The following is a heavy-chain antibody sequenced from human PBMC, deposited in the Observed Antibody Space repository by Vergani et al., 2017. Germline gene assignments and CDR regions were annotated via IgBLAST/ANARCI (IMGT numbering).Heavy chain of an antibody. CDR1: ADSISSGSYY. V-gene: IGHV4-39*01. J-gene: IGHJ4*02. D-gene: IGHD6-19*01. Sequence: QVQLQELGPGRVKPSQTLSLTCTVSADSISSGSYYWGWIRQPPGKSLEWIGRIYYSGRTYYNPSLKSRIAICVNTSENLFSLKVTSGTGADAAVYFCARPGPDSGWSPWYFDDWGQGILVTVSS. CDR2: IYYSGRT. CDR3: ARPGPDSGWSPWYFDD.